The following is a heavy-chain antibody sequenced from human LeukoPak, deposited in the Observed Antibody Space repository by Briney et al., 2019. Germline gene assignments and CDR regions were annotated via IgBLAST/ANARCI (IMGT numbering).Heavy chain of an antibody. V-gene: IGHV4-39*07. Sequence: SETLSLTCTVSGGSISSSSYYWGWIRQPPGKGLEWIGSIYYSGSTYYNPSLESRVTISVDTSKNQFSLKLSSVTAADTAIYYCARNIVGPRQVDYWGQGTLVTVSS. CDR2: IYYSGST. CDR1: GGSISSSSYY. J-gene: IGHJ4*02. D-gene: IGHD1-26*01. CDR3: ARNIVGPRQVDY.